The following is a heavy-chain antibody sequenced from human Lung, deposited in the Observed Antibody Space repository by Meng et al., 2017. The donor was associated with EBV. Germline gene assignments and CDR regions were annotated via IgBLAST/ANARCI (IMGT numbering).Heavy chain of an antibody. D-gene: IGHD1-26*01. Sequence: EVQLVESGGGLVKPGGSLRLSCAASGFTFSSYSMNWVRQAPGKGLEWVSSISSSSYIYYADSVKGRFTISRDNAKNSLYLQMNSLRAEDTAVYYCARERLSGSPGYWGQGTLVTVSS. V-gene: IGHV3-21*01. CDR2: ISSSSYI. CDR1: GFTFSSYS. CDR3: ARERLSGSPGY. J-gene: IGHJ4*02.